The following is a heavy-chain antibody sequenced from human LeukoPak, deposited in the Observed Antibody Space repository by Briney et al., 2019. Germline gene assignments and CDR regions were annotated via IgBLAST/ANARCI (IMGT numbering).Heavy chain of an antibody. CDR2: IWYDGSNK. D-gene: IGHD3-22*01. V-gene: IGHV3-33*08. J-gene: IGHJ4*02. Sequence: GGFLRLSCAASGFTFSSYGMHWVRQAPGKGLEWVAVIWYDGSNKYYADSVKGRFTISRDNSKNTLYLQMNSLRAEDTAVYYCARDAHDSSGYYADYWGQGTLVTVSS. CDR3: ARDAHDSSGYYADY. CDR1: GFTFSSYG.